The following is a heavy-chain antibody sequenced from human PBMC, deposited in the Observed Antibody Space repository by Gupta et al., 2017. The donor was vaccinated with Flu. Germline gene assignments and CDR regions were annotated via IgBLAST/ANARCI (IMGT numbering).Heavy chain of an antibody. V-gene: IGHV3-74*01. CDR1: AFTFGNYW. D-gene: IGHD3-16*01. Sequence: EARLGHSGGVIAQPAGSVRLSCVASAFTFGNYWMPWVRQVPGKGLEWVSRIKGDGSAKNYADSVRGRISVSRDNARNTLFLQLYSRRAEDTAVYYCARDRSWGESDYWGQGSLVTVSS. CDR2: IKGDGSAK. CDR3: ARDRSWGESDY. J-gene: IGHJ4*02.